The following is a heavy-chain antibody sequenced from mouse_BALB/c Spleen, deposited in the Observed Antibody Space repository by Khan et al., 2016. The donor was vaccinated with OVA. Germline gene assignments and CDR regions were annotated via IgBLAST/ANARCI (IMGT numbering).Heavy chain of an antibody. Sequence: EVQLVESGPGLVKPSQSLSLTCSVTGYSITSGYYWNWIRQFPGNKLEWMGYIRYDGSDNYNPSLKNRISISRDTSKNQVFLKLNSVTTEDTATYSCARGGSPGPAWFAYWGQGTLVTVSA. D-gene: IGHD3-1*01. J-gene: IGHJ3*01. CDR1: GYSITSGYY. CDR2: IRYDGSD. CDR3: ARGGSPGPAWFAY. V-gene: IGHV3-6*02.